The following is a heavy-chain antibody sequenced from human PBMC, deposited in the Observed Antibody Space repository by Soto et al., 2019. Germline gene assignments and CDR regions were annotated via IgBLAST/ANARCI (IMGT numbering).Heavy chain of an antibody. J-gene: IGHJ4*02. CDR1: GGSISSYS. CDR3: ARACSSNSCYDVFDY. V-gene: IGHV4-4*07. Sequence: LSLTCTVSGGSISSYSWSWIRQPAGKGLEWIGRIYTSGSTNYNPSLKSRVTMSVDTSKNQFSLKLSSVTAADTAVYYCARACSSNSCYDVFDYWGQGTLVTVSS. CDR2: IYTSGST. D-gene: IGHD2-2*01.